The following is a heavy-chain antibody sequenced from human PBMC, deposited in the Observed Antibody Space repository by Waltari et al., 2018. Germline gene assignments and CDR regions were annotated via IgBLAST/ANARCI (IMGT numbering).Heavy chain of an antibody. V-gene: IGHV3-7*04. J-gene: IGHJ4*02. CDR2: IKQDGSEE. D-gene: IGHD2-21*01. CDR3: VRGAGWLLES. CDR1: GFSISDFW. Sequence: EVNLVESGGGLVQPGGSLRLSCAAPGFSISDFWMHWARQAPGKGPEWVATIKQDGSEEYYVDSVKGRFTISRDNAKNSLYLQTNSLRLEDTAVYYCVRGAGWLLESWGQGTLATVSS.